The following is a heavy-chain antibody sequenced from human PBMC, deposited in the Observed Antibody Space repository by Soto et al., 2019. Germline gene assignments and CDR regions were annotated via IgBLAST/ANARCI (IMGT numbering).Heavy chain of an antibody. CDR1: GFTFSDYY. Sequence: GGSLRLSCAASGFTFSDYYMSWIRQAPGKGLEWVSYISGSSSYTNYADSLKSRLTITKDTSKNQVVLTMTNMDPVDTATYYCAHSGPVAGTVFGYWGQGTLVTVSS. V-gene: IGHV3-11*03. CDR3: AHSGPVAGTVFGY. CDR2: ISGSSSYT. D-gene: IGHD6-19*01. J-gene: IGHJ4*02.